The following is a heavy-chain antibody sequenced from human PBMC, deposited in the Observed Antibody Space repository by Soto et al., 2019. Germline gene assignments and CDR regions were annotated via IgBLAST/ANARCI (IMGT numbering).Heavy chain of an antibody. CDR1: GFTFSDYY. Sequence: QVPLVESGGGLVKPGGSLRLSCAASGFTFSDYYMSWIRQAPGKGLEWVSYISSSGSTIYYADSVKGRFTISRDNAKNSLYRQMNSLRAEDTAVYYCARESGYCSSTSCPSDVWCQGTTVTVSS. V-gene: IGHV3-11*01. CDR3: ARESGYCSSTSCPSDV. J-gene: IGHJ6*02. CDR2: ISSSGSTI. D-gene: IGHD2-2*01.